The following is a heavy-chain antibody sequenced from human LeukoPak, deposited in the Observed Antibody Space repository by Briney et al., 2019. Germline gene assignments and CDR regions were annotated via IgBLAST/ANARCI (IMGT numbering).Heavy chain of an antibody. CDR3: ARAVSGRFDY. CDR2: IYYSGST. CDR1: GGSMSPYH. V-gene: IGHV4-59*08. J-gene: IGHJ4*02. D-gene: IGHD6-19*01. Sequence: SETLSLTCTVSGGSMSPYHWGWIRQPPGKGLEWTGYIYYSGSTNYNPSLDSRVTISVDTSKNQFSLRLSSVTAADTAIYYCARAVSGRFDYWGQGTLVTVSS.